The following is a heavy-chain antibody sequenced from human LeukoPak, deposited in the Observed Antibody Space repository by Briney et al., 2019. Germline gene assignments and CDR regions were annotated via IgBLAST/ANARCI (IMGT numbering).Heavy chain of an antibody. D-gene: IGHD3-3*01. CDR1: GGSISSGGYY. CDR3: ARDGARGFLESY. V-gene: IGHV4-30-2*01. J-gene: IGHJ4*02. CDR2: IYHSGST. Sequence: SQTLSLTCTVSGGSISSGGYYWSWIRQPPGKGLEWIGYIYHSGSTYYNPSLKSRVTISVDRSKTQFSLKLSSVTAADTAVYYCARDGARGFLESYWGQGTLVTVSS.